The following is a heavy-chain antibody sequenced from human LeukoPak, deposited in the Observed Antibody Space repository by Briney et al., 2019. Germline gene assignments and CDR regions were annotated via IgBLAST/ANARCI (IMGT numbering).Heavy chain of an antibody. J-gene: IGHJ3*02. D-gene: IGHD6-19*01. CDR1: GYTFTSYY. V-gene: IGHV1-46*01. Sequence: ASVKVSCKASGYTFTSYYMHWVRQAPGQGLEWMGIINPSGVSTSYAQKFQGRVTMTRDTSTSTVYMELSSLRSEDTAVYYCARTAVADAFDIWGQGTMVTVSS. CDR3: ARTAVADAFDI. CDR2: INPSGVST.